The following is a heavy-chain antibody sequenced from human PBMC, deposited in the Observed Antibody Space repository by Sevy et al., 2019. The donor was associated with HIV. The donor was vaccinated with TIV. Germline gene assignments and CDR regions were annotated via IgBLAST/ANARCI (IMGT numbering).Heavy chain of an antibody. Sequence: GGSLRLSCAASGFTFGTYAMSWVRQAPGKGLEWVAIISFDGRNEKYAASVKGRFTISRDNSKNTVYLEMTSLRTEDAAVYYCARDHCTDGVCFRSGYFDAWGQGTLVTVSS. D-gene: IGHD2-8*01. V-gene: IGHV3-30*04. J-gene: IGHJ4*02. CDR3: ARDHCTDGVCFRSGYFDA. CDR1: GFTFGTYA. CDR2: ISFDGRNE.